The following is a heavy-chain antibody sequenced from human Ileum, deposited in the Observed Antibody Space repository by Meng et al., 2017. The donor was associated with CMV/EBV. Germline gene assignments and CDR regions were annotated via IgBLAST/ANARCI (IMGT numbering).Heavy chain of an antibody. CDR3: ARETRRNWYDP. D-gene: IGHD6-25*01. CDR1: AYSCAAYG. J-gene: IGHJ5*02. V-gene: IGHV1-18*01. Sequence: CQASAYSCAAYGSTYVRQAPRQGRERVGWISAYHGHTSYDQRFQDKVTITTDAAASTAYMELRSLRSDDTAVYYCARETRRNWYDPWGQGALVTVSS. CDR2: ISAYHGHT.